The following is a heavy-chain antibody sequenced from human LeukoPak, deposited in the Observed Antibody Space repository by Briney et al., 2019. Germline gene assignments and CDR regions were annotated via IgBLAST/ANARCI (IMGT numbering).Heavy chain of an antibody. Sequence: PSETLSLTCTVSGGSITISSSYWGWIRQPPGKGLEWIGSIYYSGSTYYNPSLKSRVTISVDTSKNQFSLKLSSVTAADTSVYYCATQYNWNYFDFLGQGTLVTVSS. CDR2: IYYSGST. CDR1: GGSITISSSY. CDR3: ATQYNWNYFDF. V-gene: IGHV4-39*01. D-gene: IGHD1-20*01. J-gene: IGHJ4*02.